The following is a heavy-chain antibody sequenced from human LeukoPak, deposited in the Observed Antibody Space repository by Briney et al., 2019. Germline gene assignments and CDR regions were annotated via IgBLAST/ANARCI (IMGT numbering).Heavy chain of an antibody. J-gene: IGHJ4*02. V-gene: IGHV1-18*01. Sequence: GLEWLGWISGYNYNTNYAQMFRGRVTMTIDTSTITAYMELRSLTSDHTAVYYCARDKSVATAPRHPFDYWGQGTLITVSS. CDR3: ARDKSVATAPRHPFDY. CDR2: ISGYNYNT. D-gene: IGHD5-12*01.